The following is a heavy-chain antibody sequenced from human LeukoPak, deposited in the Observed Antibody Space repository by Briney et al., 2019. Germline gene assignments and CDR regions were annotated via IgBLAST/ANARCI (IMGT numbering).Heavy chain of an antibody. CDR1: GFSFSSYW. J-gene: IGHJ4*02. V-gene: IGHV3-7*01. Sequence: GGSLRLSCAASGFSFSSYWMSWVRQAPGKGLEWVAKIKQDGSEKYYVDSVRGRFTISRDNAKKSLSLQMHSLRAEDTAVYYCARVAGPFRYYSNDWQKYFDYWGQGTLVTVSS. CDR3: ARVAGPFRYYSNDWQKYFDY. D-gene: IGHD6-19*01. CDR2: IKQDGSEK.